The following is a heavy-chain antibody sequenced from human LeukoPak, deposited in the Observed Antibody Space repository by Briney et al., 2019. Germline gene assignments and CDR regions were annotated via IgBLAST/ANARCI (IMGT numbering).Heavy chain of an antibody. J-gene: IGHJ1*01. D-gene: IGHD3-10*01. Sequence: ASVKVSCKASGYTFTGYYMHWVRQAPGQGLEWMGWINPNSGGTNYAQKFQGRVTMTRDTSISTAYMELSRLRSDDTAVYYCARSPYGSGSYPQHWGQGTLVTVSS. CDR2: INPNSGGT. CDR1: GYTFTGYY. CDR3: ARSPYGSGSYPQH. V-gene: IGHV1-2*02.